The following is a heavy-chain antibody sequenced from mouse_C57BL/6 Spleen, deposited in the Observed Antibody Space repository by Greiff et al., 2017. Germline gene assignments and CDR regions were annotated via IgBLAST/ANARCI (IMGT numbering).Heavy chain of an antibody. CDR3: ARRGYYFDY. J-gene: IGHJ2*01. D-gene: IGHD1-1*02. CDR2: IDPSDSYT. Sequence: QVQLQQPGAELVKPGASVKLSCKASGYTFTSYWMQWVKQRPGQGLEWIGEIDPSDSYTNYNQKFKGKATLTVDTSSSTAYMQLSSLTSEDSAVYYCARRGYYFDYWGQGTTLTVS. V-gene: IGHV1-50*01. CDR1: GYTFTSYW.